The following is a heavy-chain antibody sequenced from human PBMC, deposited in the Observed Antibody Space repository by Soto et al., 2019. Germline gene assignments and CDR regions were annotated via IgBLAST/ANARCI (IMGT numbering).Heavy chain of an antibody. V-gene: IGHV4-39*01. J-gene: IGHJ4*02. CDR3: ARHRRGALYYCDSSGYPPHFDY. Sequence: QLQLQESGPGLVKPSETLSLTCTVSGGSISSSSYYWGWIRQPPGKGLEWIGSIYYSGSTDYNPSHKRRVTISVGTSRNQFALKLCSVTAADTAVYYCARHRRGALYYCDSSGYPPHFDYWGQGTLVTVSS. CDR2: IYYSGST. CDR1: GGSISSSSYY. D-gene: IGHD3-22*01.